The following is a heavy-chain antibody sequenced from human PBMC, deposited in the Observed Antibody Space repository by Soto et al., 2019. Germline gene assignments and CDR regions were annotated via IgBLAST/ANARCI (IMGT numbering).Heavy chain of an antibody. CDR3: ARDGVEKLELRSTPLDN. CDR2: IIPIFGTA. CDR1: GGTFSSYA. D-gene: IGHD1-7*01. Sequence: QVQLVQSGAEVKKPGSSVKVSCKASGGTFSSYAISWVRQAPGQGLEWMGGIIPIFGTANYAQKFQGRVTITADKSTSKAHMELSSLRSENTAMYYCARDGVEKLELRSTPLDNCGKGNLVTVSS. V-gene: IGHV1-69*06. J-gene: IGHJ4*02.